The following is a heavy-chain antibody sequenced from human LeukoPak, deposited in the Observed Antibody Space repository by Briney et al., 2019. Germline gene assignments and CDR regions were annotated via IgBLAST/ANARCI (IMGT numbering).Heavy chain of an antibody. CDR3: ASFYETY. CDR2: INSDGSEG. Sequence: GGSLRLSCAVSGFTFSGFWMSWSRQAPGKGLEWVASINSDGSEGYYADVVKGRFTISRDNAKNTVYLQMNSLRAEDTAVYYCASFYETYWGRGTLVTVSS. D-gene: IGHD2/OR15-2a*01. V-gene: IGHV3-7*01. J-gene: IGHJ4*02. CDR1: GFTFSGFW.